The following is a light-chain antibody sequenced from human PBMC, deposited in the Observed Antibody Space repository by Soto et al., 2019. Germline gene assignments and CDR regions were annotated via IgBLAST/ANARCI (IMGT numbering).Light chain of an antibody. V-gene: IGLV2-8*01. Sequence: QSALTQPPSASGTSGQSVTISCTGTKNDIGVYDFVSWYQHHPGKAPRLIIYEVVQRPSGVPDRFSGSKSGNTASLTVSGLQVADEANYFCKSYAGSNTYVFGSGTKV. CDR1: KNDIGVYDF. CDR2: EVV. CDR3: KSYAGSNTYV. J-gene: IGLJ1*01.